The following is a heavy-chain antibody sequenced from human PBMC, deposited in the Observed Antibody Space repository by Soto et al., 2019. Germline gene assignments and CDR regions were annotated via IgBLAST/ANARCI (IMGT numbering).Heavy chain of an antibody. CDR2: MNPNSGNT. CDR1: GYAFTSYH. CDR3: ARGLRDSSGKEYFQH. V-gene: IGHV1-8*01. D-gene: IGHD6-19*01. Sequence: QVQLVQSGAEVKKPGASVKVSCKASGYAFTSYHIDWVRHATGQGLEWMGWMNPNSGNTGYAQKFQGRVTMTRNTSISTAYMELSSLRSEDTAVYYCARGLRDSSGKEYFQHWGQGTLVTVSS. J-gene: IGHJ1*01.